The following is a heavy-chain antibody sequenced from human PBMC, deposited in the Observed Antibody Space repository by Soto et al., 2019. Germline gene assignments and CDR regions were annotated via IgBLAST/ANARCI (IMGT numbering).Heavy chain of an antibody. D-gene: IGHD2-2*01. V-gene: IGHV3-7*04. CDR1: GFTFSSNW. CDR2: IRQDGSEK. CDR3: AREIVVARGASYFDY. Sequence: PGGSLILSCAASGFTFSSNWMTWVRQAPGKGLEWVGNIRQDGSEKNYVDSVKGRFTISRDNAKNSLYLQMNSLRAEDTAVYYCAREIVVARGASYFDYWGPGTLVTXSS. J-gene: IGHJ4*02.